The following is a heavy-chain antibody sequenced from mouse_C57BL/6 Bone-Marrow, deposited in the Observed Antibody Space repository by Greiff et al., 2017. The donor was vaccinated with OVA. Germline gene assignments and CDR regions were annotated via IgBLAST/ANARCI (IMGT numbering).Heavy chain of an antibody. J-gene: IGHJ4*01. Sequence: EVQLQESGGGLVKPGGSLKLSCAASGFTFSSYAMSWVRQTPEKRLEWVATISDGGSYTYYPDNVKGRFTISRDNAKNNLYLQMSHLKSEDTAMYYCARENLSCPGYAMDYWGQGTSVTVSS. CDR2: ISDGGSYT. CDR1: GFTFSSYA. V-gene: IGHV5-4*01. D-gene: IGHD3-3*01. CDR3: ARENLSCPGYAMDY.